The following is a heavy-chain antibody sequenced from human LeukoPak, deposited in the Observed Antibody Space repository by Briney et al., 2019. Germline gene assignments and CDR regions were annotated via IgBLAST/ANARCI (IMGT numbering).Heavy chain of an antibody. D-gene: IGHD3-22*01. Sequence: PGGSLRLSCAASGFTFSSYSMNWVRQAPGKGLEWVSSISSSSSYIYYAVSVKGRFTISRDNAKNSLYLQMNSLRAEDTAVYYCARDPPDYYDSSGDSDYWGQGTLVTVSS. CDR2: ISSSSSYI. V-gene: IGHV3-21*01. CDR1: GFTFSSYS. CDR3: ARDPPDYYDSSGDSDY. J-gene: IGHJ4*02.